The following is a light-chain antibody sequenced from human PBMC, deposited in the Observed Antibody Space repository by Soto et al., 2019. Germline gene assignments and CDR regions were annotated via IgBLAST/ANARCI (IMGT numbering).Light chain of an antibody. V-gene: IGLV1-40*01. CDR3: QSYDNSLSGSGV. J-gene: IGLJ1*01. CDR2: GNS. Sequence: VRAHPPSVSGAPGQRVTISCTGSSSNIWAGYDVHWYQHVPGTAPRLLIFGNSNRPSGVPDRFSGSKSGPSAFLAITGLQAEDEADYYCQSYDNSLSGSGVFGTGTKVTVL. CDR1: SSNIWAGYD.